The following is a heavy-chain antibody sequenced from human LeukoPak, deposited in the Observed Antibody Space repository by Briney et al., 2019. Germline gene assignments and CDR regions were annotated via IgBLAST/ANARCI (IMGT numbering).Heavy chain of an antibody. Sequence: PGGSLRLSCAASGFTFSSYAMNWVRQAPGKGLEWVSSISGSSSYIYYADSLKGRFTISRDNAKNSLYLQMNSLRAEDTAVYYCARDGGEYDFWSGYPDYWGQGTLVTVSS. V-gene: IGHV3-21*01. J-gene: IGHJ4*02. CDR1: GFTFSSYA. CDR2: ISGSSSYI. CDR3: ARDGGEYDFWSGYPDY. D-gene: IGHD3-3*01.